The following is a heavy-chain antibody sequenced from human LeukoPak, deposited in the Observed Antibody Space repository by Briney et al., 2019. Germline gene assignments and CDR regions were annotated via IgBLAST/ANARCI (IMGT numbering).Heavy chain of an antibody. J-gene: IGHJ6*03. Sequence: SETLSLTCTVSGGSISSYYWNWIRQPPGKGLEGIGDIYYSGSTNYNPSLKSRVTISIDTSKNQFSLKLGSVTAADTAVYYCARGGLPPDYYYYMDVWGKGTTVTISS. CDR3: ARGGLPPDYYYYMDV. CDR2: IYYSGST. V-gene: IGHV4-59*01. CDR1: GGSISSYY.